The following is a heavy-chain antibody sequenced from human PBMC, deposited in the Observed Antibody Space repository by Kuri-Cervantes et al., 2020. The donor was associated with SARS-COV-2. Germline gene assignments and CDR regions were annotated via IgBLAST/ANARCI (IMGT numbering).Heavy chain of an antibody. V-gene: IGHV3-74*01. J-gene: IGHJ4*02. CDR2: INSDGSST. CDR1: GFTFSSYW. CDR3: ARDYGDFYFDY. D-gene: IGHD4-17*01. Sequence: LSLTCAASGFTFSSYWMHWVRQAPGKGLVWVSRINSDGSSTSYADSVKGRFTISRDNAKNTLYLQMNSLRAEDTAVYYCARDYGDFYFDYWGQGTLVTVSS.